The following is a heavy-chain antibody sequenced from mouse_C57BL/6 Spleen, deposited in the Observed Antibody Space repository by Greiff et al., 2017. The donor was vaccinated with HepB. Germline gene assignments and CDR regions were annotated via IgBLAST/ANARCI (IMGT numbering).Heavy chain of an antibody. CDR1: GYTFTSYW. D-gene: IGHD3-3*01. Sequence: VKLQESGAELVKPGASVKVSCKASGYTFTSYWMHWVKQRPGQGLEWIGRIHPSDSDTNYNQKFKGKATLTVDKSSSTAYMQLSSLTSEDSAVYYCAIRLGQDYYAMDYWGQGTSVTVSS. J-gene: IGHJ4*01. V-gene: IGHV1-74*01. CDR3: AIRLGQDYYAMDY. CDR2: IHPSDSDT.